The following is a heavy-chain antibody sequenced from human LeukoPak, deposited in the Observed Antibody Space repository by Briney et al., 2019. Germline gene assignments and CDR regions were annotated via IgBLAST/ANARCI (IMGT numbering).Heavy chain of an antibody. V-gene: IGHV3-74*01. J-gene: IGHJ3*02. Sequence: GGSLRLSCAASGFTFRRHYMHWVRQAPGQGLVWVSRVTSDGSNTSYADSVKGRFTVSRDNAKKTLYLEMNRLRTDETAVYFWARERYSYGDDGFDMWGQGTMVSVSS. CDR2: VTSDGSNT. CDR1: GFTFRRHY. CDR3: ARERYSYGDDGFDM. D-gene: IGHD5-18*01.